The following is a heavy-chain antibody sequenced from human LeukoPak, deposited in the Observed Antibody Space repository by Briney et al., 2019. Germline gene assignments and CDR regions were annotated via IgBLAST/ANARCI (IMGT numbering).Heavy chain of an antibody. CDR2: IRYDGSNK. Sequence: GGSLRLSCAASGFTFSSYGMHWVRQAPGKGLEGVAFIRYDGSNKYYADSVKGRFTISRDNSKNTLYLQMNSLRDVDTALYYCATWGPLDSGSPWDFDYGSQASLVTVSS. V-gene: IGHV3-30*02. CDR3: ATWGPLDSGSPWDFDY. J-gene: IGHJ4*02. CDR1: GFTFSSYG. D-gene: IGHD1-26*01.